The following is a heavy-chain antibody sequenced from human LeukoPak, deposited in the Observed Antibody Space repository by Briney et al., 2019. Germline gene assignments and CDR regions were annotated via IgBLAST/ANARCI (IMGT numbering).Heavy chain of an antibody. CDR3: ARDRNGLRYFDWLSH. Sequence: PGGSLRLSCAASGFTFSSYGMHWVRQAPGKGLEWVAVIWYDGSNKYYADSVKGRFTISRDNSKNTLYLQMNSLRAEDTAVYYCARDRNGLRYFDWLSHWGQGTLVTVSS. CDR1: GFTFSSYG. J-gene: IGHJ4*02. CDR2: IWYDGSNK. V-gene: IGHV3-33*01. D-gene: IGHD3-9*01.